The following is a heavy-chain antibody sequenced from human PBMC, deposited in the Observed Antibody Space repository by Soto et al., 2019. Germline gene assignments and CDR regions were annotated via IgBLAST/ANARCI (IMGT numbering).Heavy chain of an antibody. Sequence: GPTLVNPTQTLTLTCTFSGFSLSTSGMCVSWIRQPPGKALEWLARIDWDDDKYYSTSLKTRLTISKDTSKNQVVLTMTNMDPVDTATYYCARATYYYDSSGYAAYYFDYWGQGTLVT. D-gene: IGHD3-22*01. CDR1: GFSLSTSGMC. CDR2: IDWDDDK. J-gene: IGHJ4*02. CDR3: ARATYYYDSSGYAAYYFDY. V-gene: IGHV2-70*11.